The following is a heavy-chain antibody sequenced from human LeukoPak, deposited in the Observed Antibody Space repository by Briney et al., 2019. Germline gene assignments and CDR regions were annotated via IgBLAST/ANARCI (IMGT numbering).Heavy chain of an antibody. CDR2: ISYDGSNK. J-gene: IGHJ4*02. CDR3: AKVGYSGYDSEGGFFDY. CDR1: GFTFSSYG. V-gene: IGHV3-30*18. Sequence: GGSLRLSCAASGFTFSSYGMHWVRQAPGKGLEWVAVISYDGSNKYYADSVKGRFTISRDNSKSTLYLQMNSLRAEDTAVYYCAKVGYSGYDSEGGFFDYWGQGTLVTVSS. D-gene: IGHD5-12*01.